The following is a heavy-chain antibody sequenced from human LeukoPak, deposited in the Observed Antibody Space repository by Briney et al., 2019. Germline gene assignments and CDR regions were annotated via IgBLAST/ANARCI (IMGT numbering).Heavy chain of an antibody. V-gene: IGHV1-2*02. Sequence: GASVKVSCKASGYTFTGYYMHWVRQAPGQGLEWMGWINPNSGGTNYAQKFQGRVTMTRDTSISTAYLQWSSLKASDTAMYYCARQGYGSRRDGFDIWGQGTMVTVSS. D-gene: IGHD2-2*01. CDR3: ARQGYGSRRDGFDI. CDR2: INPNSGGT. CDR1: GYTFTGYY. J-gene: IGHJ3*02.